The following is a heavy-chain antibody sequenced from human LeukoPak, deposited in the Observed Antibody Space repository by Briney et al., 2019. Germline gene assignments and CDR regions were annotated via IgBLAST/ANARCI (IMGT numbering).Heavy chain of an antibody. Sequence: SETLSLTCAVYGGSFSGYYWSWIRQPPGEGLEWIGEINHSGSTNYNPSLKSRVTISVDTSKNQFSLKLSSVTAADTAVYYRARGEYSGYDYIPFDYWGQGTLVTVSS. D-gene: IGHD5-12*01. CDR2: INHSGST. CDR1: GGSFSGYY. J-gene: IGHJ4*02. CDR3: ARGEYSGYDYIPFDY. V-gene: IGHV4-34*01.